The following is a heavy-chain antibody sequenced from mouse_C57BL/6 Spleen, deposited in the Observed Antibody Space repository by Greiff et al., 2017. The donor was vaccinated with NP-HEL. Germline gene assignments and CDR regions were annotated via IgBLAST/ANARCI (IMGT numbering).Heavy chain of an antibody. CDR2: ISGGGGNT. D-gene: IGHD4-1*01. CDR1: GFTFSSYT. CDR3: ARRDWDAWYFDV. J-gene: IGHJ1*03. V-gene: IGHV5-9*01. Sequence: EVKLVESGGGLVKPGGSLKLSCAASGFTFSSYTMSWVRQTPEKRLEWVATISGGGGNTYYPDSVKGRFTISRDNAKNTLYLQMSSLRSEDTALYYCARRDWDAWYFDVWGTGTTVTVSS.